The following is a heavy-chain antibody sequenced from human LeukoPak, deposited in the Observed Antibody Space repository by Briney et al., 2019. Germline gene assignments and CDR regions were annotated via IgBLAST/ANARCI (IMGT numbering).Heavy chain of an antibody. Sequence: GGSLRLSCAVSGFTFSSYAMSWVRQAPGKGLEWVSAIDSSGSYTWYDDSVKGRFTISRDNAKNTVYLEMNSLSVEDTATYYCIRDFRSADLWGQGTLVTVTS. CDR2: IDSSGSYT. CDR1: GFTFSSYA. V-gene: IGHV3-23*05. CDR3: IRDFRSADL. J-gene: IGHJ5*02. D-gene: IGHD5-24*01.